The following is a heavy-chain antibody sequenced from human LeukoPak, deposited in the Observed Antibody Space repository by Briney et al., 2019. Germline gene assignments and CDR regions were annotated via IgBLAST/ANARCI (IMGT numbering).Heavy chain of an antibody. J-gene: IGHJ6*03. Sequence: PSETLSHTCTVSGGSISSSSYYWGWIRQPRGKGLEWIGSIYYSGSTYYNPSLKSRVTISVDTSKNQFSLKLSSVTAADPAVYYCARDLRFRGYYYYMDVWGKGTTVTVSS. CDR2: IYYSGST. V-gene: IGHV4-39*07. CDR1: GGSISSSSYY. CDR3: ARDLRFRGYYYYMDV. D-gene: IGHD3-10*01.